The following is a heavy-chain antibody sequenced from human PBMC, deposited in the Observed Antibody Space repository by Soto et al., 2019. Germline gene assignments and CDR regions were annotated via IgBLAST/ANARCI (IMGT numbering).Heavy chain of an antibody. CDR3: VRDRSLLVPTSIDY. D-gene: IGHD5-12*01. CDR2: IDYSGSRT. J-gene: IGHJ4*01. V-gene: IGHV3-48*03. CDR1: GFTFSSYE. Sequence: ESGGGLVQPGGSLRLSCAASGFTFSSYEMNWVRQAPGTGLEWVSYIDYSGSRTDYTDSVKGRFTISRDNAKNSLYLQMNSLRAEDTAVYYCVRDRSLLVPTSIDYWGHGTLVTVSS.